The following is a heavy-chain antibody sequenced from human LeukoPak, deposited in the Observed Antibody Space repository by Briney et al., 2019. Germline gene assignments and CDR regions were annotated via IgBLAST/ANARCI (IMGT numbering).Heavy chain of an antibody. CDR3: AKFPGRYPRYFDY. CDR2: ISGSGGST. J-gene: IGHJ4*02. D-gene: IGHD3-10*01. V-gene: IGHV3-23*01. CDR1: GFTFSSYA. Sequence: GGSLRLSCAASGFTFSSYAMSWVRQAPGKGLDWVSAISGSGGSTYYADSVKGRFTISRDNSKNTLYLQMNSLRAEDTAVYYCAKFPGRYPRYFDYWGQGTLVTVSS.